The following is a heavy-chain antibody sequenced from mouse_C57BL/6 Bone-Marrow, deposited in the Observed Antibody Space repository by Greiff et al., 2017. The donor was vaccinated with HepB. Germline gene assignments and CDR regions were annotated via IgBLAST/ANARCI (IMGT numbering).Heavy chain of an antibody. V-gene: IGHV1-82*01. Sequence: AQLQQSGPELVKPGASVKISCKASGYAFSSSWMNWVKQRPGKGLEWIGRIYPGDGDTNYNGKFKGKATLTADKSSSTAYMQLSSLTSEDSAVYFCARSHYFDYWGQGTTLTVSS. CDR3: ARSHYFDY. J-gene: IGHJ2*01. CDR1: GYAFSSSW. CDR2: IYPGDGDT.